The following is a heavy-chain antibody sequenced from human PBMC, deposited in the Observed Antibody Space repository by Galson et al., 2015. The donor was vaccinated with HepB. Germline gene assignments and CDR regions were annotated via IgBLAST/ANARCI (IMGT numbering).Heavy chain of an antibody. CDR3: AKDEDGYSYGLNDAFDI. Sequence: SLRLSCAASGFTFDDYAMHWVRQAPGKGLEWVSGISWNSGSIGYADSVKGRFTISRDNAKNSLYLQMNSLRAEDTALYYCAKDEDGYSYGLNDAFDIWGQGTMVTVSS. J-gene: IGHJ3*02. CDR2: ISWNSGSI. D-gene: IGHD5-18*01. V-gene: IGHV3-9*01. CDR1: GFTFDDYA.